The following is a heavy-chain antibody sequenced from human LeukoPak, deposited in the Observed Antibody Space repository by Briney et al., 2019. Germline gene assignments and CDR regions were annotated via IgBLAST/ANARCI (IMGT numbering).Heavy chain of an antibody. J-gene: IGHJ6*03. Sequence: GRSLRLSCAASGFTFSSYAMSWVRQAPGKGLEWVSAISGSGGSTYYTDSVKGRSTISRANSKNTPHRQMNSRRAEDTSVYYCARNGREIVVVQARGYYYYYMDVWGKGTTVTVSS. D-gene: IGHD2-2*01. CDR2: ISGSGGST. V-gene: IGHV3-23*01. CDR1: GFTFSSYA. CDR3: ARNGREIVVVQARGYYYYYMDV.